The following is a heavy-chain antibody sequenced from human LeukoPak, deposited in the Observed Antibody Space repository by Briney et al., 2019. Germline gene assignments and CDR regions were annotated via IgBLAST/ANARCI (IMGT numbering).Heavy chain of an antibody. CDR3: ASHLGRDVFDC. Sequence: PSETLSLTCTVSVGSVSTSLHSWGWIRQPPGQGLEWIGTTYFTGNTYYNPSLQSRVNISIDTPKNQFFLRLGSVTAADTAVYYCASHLGRDVFDCWGQGVLVAVSS. V-gene: IGHV4-39*01. CDR1: VGSVSTSLHS. CDR2: TYFTGNT. J-gene: IGHJ4*02. D-gene: IGHD3-16*01.